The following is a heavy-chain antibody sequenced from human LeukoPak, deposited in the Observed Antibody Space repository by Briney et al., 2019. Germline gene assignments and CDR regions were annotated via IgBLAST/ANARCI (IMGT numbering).Heavy chain of an antibody. D-gene: IGHD3-22*01. J-gene: IGHJ4*02. CDR2: IYYSGST. CDR3: ARVSPYYDSSGYYVDY. V-gene: IGHV4-59*01. CDR1: GGSISSYY. Sequence: SETLSLTCTVSGGSISSYYWSWLRQPPGKGLEWIGYIYYSGSTNYNPSLKSRVTISVDTSKNQFSLKLSSVTAADTAVYYCARVSPYYDSSGYYVDYWGQGTLVTVSS.